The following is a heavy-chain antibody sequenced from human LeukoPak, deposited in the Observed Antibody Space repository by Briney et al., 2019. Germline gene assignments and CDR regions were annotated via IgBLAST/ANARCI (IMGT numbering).Heavy chain of an antibody. D-gene: IGHD4-17*01. CDR1: GFTFSSYA. CDR3: ARKGWTTVIYFDY. V-gene: IGHV3-30-3*01. J-gene: IGHJ4*02. Sequence: GGSLRLSCAASGFTFSSYAMHWVRQAPGKGLEWVAVISYDGSNKYYADSVKGRFTISRDNSKNTLYLQMNSLRAEDTAVYYCARKGWTTVIYFDYWGQGTLVTVSS. CDR2: ISYDGSNK.